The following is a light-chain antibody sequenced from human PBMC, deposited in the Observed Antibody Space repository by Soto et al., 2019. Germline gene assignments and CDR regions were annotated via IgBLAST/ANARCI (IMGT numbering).Light chain of an antibody. CDR3: SSYTSSSTRV. CDR1: SSDVGSYNY. Sequence: QSVLTQPASVSASPGQSITISCTGSSSDVGSYNYVSWYQQHPGKAPKLMIYDVSSRPSGVSNRFSGSKSGNTASLTISGLHAEDEADYYCSSYTSSSTRVFGGGTKLTVL. CDR2: DVS. J-gene: IGLJ2*01. V-gene: IGLV2-14*03.